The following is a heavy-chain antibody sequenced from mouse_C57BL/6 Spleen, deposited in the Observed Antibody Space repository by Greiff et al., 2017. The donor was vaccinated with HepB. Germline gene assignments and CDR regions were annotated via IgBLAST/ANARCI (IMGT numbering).Heavy chain of an antibody. CDR1: GFTFSSYA. CDR2: ISSGGDYI. Sequence: EVKLQESGEGLVKPGGSLKLSCAASGFTFSSYAMSWVRQTPEKRLEWVAYISSGGDYIYYADTVKGRFTISSDNARNTLYLQMSSLKSEDTAMYYCTRVFTTVVAPGAMDYWGQGTSVTVSS. V-gene: IGHV5-9-1*02. J-gene: IGHJ4*01. CDR3: TRVFTTVVAPGAMDY. D-gene: IGHD1-1*01.